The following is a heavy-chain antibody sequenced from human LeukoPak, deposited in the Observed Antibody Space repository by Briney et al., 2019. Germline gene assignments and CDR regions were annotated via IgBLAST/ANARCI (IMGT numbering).Heavy chain of an antibody. CDR1: GYTFTGYY. CDR3: AREIVDQDY. J-gene: IGHJ4*02. D-gene: IGHD3-22*01. V-gene: IGHV1-2*02. Sequence: ASVKVSCKASGYTFTGYYLDWVRQAPGQGLEWMGWINPNSGGTNYAQKFQGRVTMTRDTSISTAYMELSRLRSDDTAVYYCAREIVDQDYWGQGTLVTVSS. CDR2: INPNSGGT.